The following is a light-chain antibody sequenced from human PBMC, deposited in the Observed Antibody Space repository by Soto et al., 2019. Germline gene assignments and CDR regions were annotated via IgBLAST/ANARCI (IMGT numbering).Light chain of an antibody. CDR1: TGAVTSSYY. Sequence: QTVVTQEPSLTVSPGGTVTLTCASSTGAVTSSYYPNWFQQKPGQPSRALIYSTSNKHSWTPARFSGSLLGGKAALTITGAQADDESDYYCVLYMKGDIRVFGGGTKVTVL. J-gene: IGLJ2*01. CDR3: VLYMKGDIRV. CDR2: STS. V-gene: IGLV7-43*01.